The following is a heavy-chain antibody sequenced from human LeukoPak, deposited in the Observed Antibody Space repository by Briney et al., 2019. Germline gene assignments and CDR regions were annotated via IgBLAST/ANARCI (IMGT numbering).Heavy chain of an antibody. CDR2: ISAYNGNT. Sequence: ASVKVSCKAYGYTFTSYGISWVRQAPGQGLEWMGWISAYNGNTNYAQKLQGRVTMTTDTSTSTAYMELRSLRSDDTAVYYCARVELDDYGDYYWYFDLWGRGTLVTVSS. CDR3: ARVELDDYGDYYWYFDL. D-gene: IGHD4-17*01. CDR1: GYTFTSYG. V-gene: IGHV1-18*01. J-gene: IGHJ2*01.